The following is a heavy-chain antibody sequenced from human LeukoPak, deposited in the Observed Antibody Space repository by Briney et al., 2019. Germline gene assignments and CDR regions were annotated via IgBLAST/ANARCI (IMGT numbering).Heavy chain of an antibody. CDR2: IKQDGTEK. V-gene: IGHV3-7*03. D-gene: IGHD2-15*01. Sequence: GGSLRLSCAASGFTFGGYWMSWVRQAPGKGLEWVANIKQDGTEKYYVDSVRGRFTISRDSSKNTLFLQMNRLRPEDAAVYYCAKAPVTTCRGAFCYPFDYWGLGTLVTVSS. CDR3: AKAPVTTCRGAFCYPFDY. J-gene: IGHJ4*02. CDR1: GFTFGGYW.